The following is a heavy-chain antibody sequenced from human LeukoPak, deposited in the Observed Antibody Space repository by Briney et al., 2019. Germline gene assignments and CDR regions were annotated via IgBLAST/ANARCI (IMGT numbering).Heavy chain of an antibody. D-gene: IGHD3-10*01. J-gene: IGHJ6*03. CDR2: ISGSGGST. V-gene: IGHV3-23*01. CDR3: AKDLGESVYYYYYMDV. CDR1: GFTFSSYA. Sequence: PGGSLRLSCAASGFTFSSYAMSWVRQAPGKGLEGVSAISGSGGSTYYADSVKGRFTISRDNSKNTLYLQMNSLRAEDTAVYYCAKDLGESVYYYYYMDVWGKGTTVTVSS.